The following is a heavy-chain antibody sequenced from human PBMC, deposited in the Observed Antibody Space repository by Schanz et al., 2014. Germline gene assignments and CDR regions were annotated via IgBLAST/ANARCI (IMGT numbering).Heavy chain of an antibody. V-gene: IGHV4-61*02. D-gene: IGHD1-1*01. Sequence: QVQLQESGPGLVKPSQTLSLTCTVSGGSIRSGTYYWSWIRQPAGKALEWVGRVFPNGITNYNPSHKSRVPIPLDTSKTQFSLTLTSRTAAETAVYYCARDTTWRLDLWGRGTLVTVSS. CDR2: VFPNGIT. J-gene: IGHJ2*01. CDR1: GGSIRSGTYY. CDR3: ARDTTWRLDL.